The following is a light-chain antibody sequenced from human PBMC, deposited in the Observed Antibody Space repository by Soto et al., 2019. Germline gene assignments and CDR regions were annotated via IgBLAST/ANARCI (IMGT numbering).Light chain of an antibody. V-gene: IGKV1-5*01. Sequence: DIQMSQSPSTLSASVGDRVIITCRASQSRGTWMAWYQQKPGTAPVLLIYDVSKLESGVPSRFSGRASGTEFTLTITSLQPDDFATYYCQQYFSYPLTFGGGTKVEIK. CDR1: QSRGTW. CDR3: QQYFSYPLT. J-gene: IGKJ4*01. CDR2: DVS.